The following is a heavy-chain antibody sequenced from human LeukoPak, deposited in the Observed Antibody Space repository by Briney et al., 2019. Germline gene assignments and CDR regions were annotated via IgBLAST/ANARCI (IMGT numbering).Heavy chain of an antibody. J-gene: IGHJ6*02. CDR2: INLHTGGA. V-gene: IGHV1-2*04. CDR3: ARDFLGRTNGGSNYFGMDV. D-gene: IGHD2-8*01. CDR1: GYTFXDYF. Sequence: VXVSXKXXGYTFXDYFLXWVRQAPGQXLEXMGCINLHTGGAHYAQKFQDWVSLTRDTSIDTAFMELSSLRSDATAIYYCARDFLGRTNGGSNYFGMDVWGQGTTVTVSS.